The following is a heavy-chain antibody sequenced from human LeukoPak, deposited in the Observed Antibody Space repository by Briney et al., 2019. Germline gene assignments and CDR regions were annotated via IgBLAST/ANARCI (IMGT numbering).Heavy chain of an antibody. J-gene: IGHJ4*02. CDR1: GFTFSSYG. D-gene: IGHD3-16*01. V-gene: IGHV3-30*18. Sequence: PGGSLRLSCAASGFTFSSYGVHWVRQAPGKGLEWVAVISYDGSNKYYADSVKGRFTISRDNSKNTLYLQMNSLRAEDTAVYYCAKDLGGVIDSWGQGTQVTVSS. CDR3: AKDLGGVIDS. CDR2: ISYDGSNK.